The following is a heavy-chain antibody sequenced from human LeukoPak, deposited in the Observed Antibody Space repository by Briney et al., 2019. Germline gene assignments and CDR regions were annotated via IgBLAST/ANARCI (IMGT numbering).Heavy chain of an antibody. CDR3: AGSGGSFNLW. V-gene: IGHV1-69*04. D-gene: IGHD2-15*01. CDR1: GGTFSSYA. J-gene: IGHJ4*02. Sequence: SVKVSCKASGGTFSSYAISWVRQAPGQGLEWMGRIIPILGIANYAQKFQGRVTITADKSTSTDYMELSSLRSEDTAVYYCAGSGGSFNLWWGQGTLVTVSS. CDR2: IIPILGIA.